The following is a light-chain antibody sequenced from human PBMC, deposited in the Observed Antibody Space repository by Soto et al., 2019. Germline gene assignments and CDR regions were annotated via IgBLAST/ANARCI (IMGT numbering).Light chain of an antibody. J-gene: IGKJ1*01. V-gene: IGKV3-15*01. CDR3: QHYTDWPPTWT. Sequence: EIVMTQSPATLSVSPGERATLSCRASQSVSSKLAWYQQKPGQAPRVLIYGASTRATGIPARFSGSGSGTEFTLTISSLQTEDFAVYYCQHYTDWPPTWTFGQGTRVEI. CDR2: GAS. CDR1: QSVSSK.